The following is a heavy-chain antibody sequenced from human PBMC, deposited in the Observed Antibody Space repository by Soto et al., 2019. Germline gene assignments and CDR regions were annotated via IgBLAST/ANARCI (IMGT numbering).Heavy chain of an antibody. V-gene: IGHV3-23*01. J-gene: IGHJ4*02. Sequence: GESLKISCAASGFTFSSYAMSWVRQAPGKGLEWVSAISGRGGSTYYADSVKGRFTISRDNSKNTLYLQMNSLRAEDTAVYYCAKVVEIDGYGSSWYVFDYWGQGTLVTVSS. CDR3: AKVVEIDGYGSSWYVFDY. D-gene: IGHD6-13*01. CDR2: ISGRGGST. CDR1: GFTFSSYA.